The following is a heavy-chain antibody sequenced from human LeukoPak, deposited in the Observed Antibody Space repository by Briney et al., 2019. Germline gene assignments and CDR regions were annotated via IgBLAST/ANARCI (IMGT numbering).Heavy chain of an antibody. CDR2: ISAYNGNT. Sequence: ASVKVSCKASGYTFTSYGISWVRQAPGQGLEWMGCISAYNGNTNYAQKLQGRVTMTTDTSTSTAYMELRSLRSYDTAVYYCARANFDWSNDAFDIGGQGTMVTVSS. CDR1: GYTFTSYG. D-gene: IGHD3-9*01. J-gene: IGHJ3*02. V-gene: IGHV1-18*01. CDR3: ARANFDWSNDAFDI.